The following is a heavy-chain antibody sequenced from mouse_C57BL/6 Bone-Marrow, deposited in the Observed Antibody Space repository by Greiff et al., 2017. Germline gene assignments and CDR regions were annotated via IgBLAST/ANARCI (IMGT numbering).Heavy chain of an antibody. J-gene: IGHJ2*01. CDR1: GFSLTSYG. Sequence: VHLVESGPGLVAPSQSLSITCTVSGFSLTSYGVDWVRQPPGKGLEWLGVIWGGGSTNYNSALMSRLSISKDNSKSQVSLKRNSLQTDDTAMYYCAKHVGYEPYYYAMDYWGQGTTLTVSS. CDR3: AKHVGYEPYYYAMDY. D-gene: IGHD1-1*02. CDR2: IWGGGST. V-gene: IGHV2-9*01.